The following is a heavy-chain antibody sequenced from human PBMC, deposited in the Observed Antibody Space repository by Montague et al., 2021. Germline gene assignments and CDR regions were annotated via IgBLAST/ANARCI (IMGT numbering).Heavy chain of an antibody. CDR2: IYYNGST. CDR1: GGSISSGSYY. CDR3: ARSLYCRGGSCYSGFDP. Sequence: SETLSLTCTVSGGSISSGSYYWGWIRQPPGKGLEFIGVIYYNGSTYYNPSLKSRVTVSIDTSKNQFSLKLSSVTAADTAVYYCARSLYCRGGSCYSGFDPWGQGTLVTASS. V-gene: IGHV4-39*01. J-gene: IGHJ5*02. D-gene: IGHD2-15*01.